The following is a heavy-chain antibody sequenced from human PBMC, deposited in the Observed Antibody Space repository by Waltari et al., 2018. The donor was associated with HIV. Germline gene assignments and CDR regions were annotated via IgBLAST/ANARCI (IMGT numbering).Heavy chain of an antibody. CDR1: GGSIHSKSYY. Sequence: QMQLQESGPGLVKPSETLSLNCTVPGGSIHSKSYYWAWIRQPPGKGLEWIGSVYYNGDTYYNPSLKSRVTISMDTSENQFSLRLKSLTAADTATYYCARDVWQFVMLSADHDAFEVWGQGTEVTVSS. CDR2: VYYNGDT. J-gene: IGHJ3*01. V-gene: IGHV4-39*07. CDR3: ARDVWQFVMLSADHDAFEV. D-gene: IGHD2-21*01.